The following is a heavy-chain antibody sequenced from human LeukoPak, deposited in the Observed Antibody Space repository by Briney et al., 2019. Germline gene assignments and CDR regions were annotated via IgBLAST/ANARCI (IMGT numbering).Heavy chain of an antibody. V-gene: IGHV4-59*08. D-gene: IGHD3-3*01. J-gene: IGHJ4*02. CDR1: GGSISSYY. CDR2: IYYSGST. CDR3: ARSFWNWGYYFDY. Sequence: PSETLSLTCTVSGGSISSYYWSWIRQPPGKGLEWIGYIYYSGSTNYNPSLKSRVTISVDTSKNQFSLKLSSVTAADTAVYYCARSFWNWGYYFDYWGQGTLVTVSS.